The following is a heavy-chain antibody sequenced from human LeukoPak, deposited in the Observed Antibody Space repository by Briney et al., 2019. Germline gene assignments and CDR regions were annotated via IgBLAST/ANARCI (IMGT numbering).Heavy chain of an antibody. J-gene: IGHJ4*02. CDR2: IYYSGST. CDR1: GGSISCSSYY. CDR3: ARGALLWFGAKMEYYFDY. Sequence: SETLSLTCSVSGGSISCSSYYWGWTRQPLGKGLGWIRYIYYSGSTNYNPSLKSRVTISVDTSKNQFSLKLSSVTAADTAVYYCARGALLWFGAKMEYYFDYWGQGTPLTVSS. D-gene: IGHD3-10*01. V-gene: IGHV4-61*05.